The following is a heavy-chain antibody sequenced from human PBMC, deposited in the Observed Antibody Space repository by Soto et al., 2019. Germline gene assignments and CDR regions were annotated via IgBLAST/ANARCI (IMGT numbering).Heavy chain of an antibody. Sequence: LSLTCTVSGGSISSYYWSWIRQTPGKGLEWIGYIYYTGSTNYNPSLNSRVSFSVDTSKNQFSLKLSSVTAADAAVYYCARYYCSSGTCYYCGYWGQGTLVTVSS. J-gene: IGHJ4*02. CDR1: GGSISSYY. V-gene: IGHV4-59*01. D-gene: IGHD2-2*01. CDR3: ARYYCSSGTCYYCGY. CDR2: IYYTGST.